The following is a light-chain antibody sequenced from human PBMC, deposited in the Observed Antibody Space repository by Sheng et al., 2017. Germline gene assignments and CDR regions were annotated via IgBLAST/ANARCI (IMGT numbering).Light chain of an antibody. Sequence: QSALTQPPSASGSPGQSVTISCTGTNSDVGGHDDVSWYQQHPGKAPKLMIYEVTKRPSGVPDRFSGSKSGNAASLTVSGLQAEDEADYYCSSYAGSNNLVFGGGTKLTVL. J-gene: IGLJ3*02. CDR2: EVT. CDR3: SSYAGSNNLV. V-gene: IGLV2-8*01. CDR1: NSDVGGHDD.